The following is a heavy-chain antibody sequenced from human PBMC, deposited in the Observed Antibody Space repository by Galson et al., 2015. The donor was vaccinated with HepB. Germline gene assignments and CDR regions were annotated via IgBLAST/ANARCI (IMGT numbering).Heavy chain of an antibody. J-gene: IGHJ4*02. CDR1: GGTFSSYA. D-gene: IGHD3-22*01. CDR3: ARDQNYYDSSEPFDY. CDR2: IIPIFGTA. V-gene: IGHV1-69*06. Sequence: SVKVSCKASGGTFSSYAISWVRQAPGQGLEWMGGIIPIFGTANYAQKFQGRVTITADKSTSTAYMELSSLRSEDTAVYYCARDQNYYDSSEPFDYWGQGTLVTVSS.